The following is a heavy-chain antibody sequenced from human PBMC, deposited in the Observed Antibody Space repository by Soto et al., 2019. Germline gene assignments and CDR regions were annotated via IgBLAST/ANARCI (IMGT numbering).Heavy chain of an antibody. D-gene: IGHD3-22*01. CDR2: IDPSDSYT. CDR1: GYRFTSYC. Sequence: PGASQKSSCAGSGYRFTSYCISWVRQMPGKGLEWMGRIDPSDSYTNYSPSFQGHVTISAVKSISTAYLQWSSLKASDTAMYYCAITYYYDSSGYPTIAEYDAFDIWGQGTMVTVSS. V-gene: IGHV5-10-1*01. J-gene: IGHJ3*02. CDR3: AITYYYDSSGYPTIAEYDAFDI.